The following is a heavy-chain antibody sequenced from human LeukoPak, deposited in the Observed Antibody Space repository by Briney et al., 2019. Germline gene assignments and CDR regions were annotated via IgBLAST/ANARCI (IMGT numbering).Heavy chain of an antibody. CDR1: VYTFTSYV. CDR3: ARRGREYYDFWSGFYIHV. D-gene: IGHD3-3*01. V-gene: IGHV1-8*01. CDR2: MNPNSGNT. J-gene: IGHJ6*03. Sequence: GASVNVSRKASVYTFTSYVINWVRQATGHGLEWMGRMNPNSGNTGYAHKFQRRVTMTRNTSISTAYMELSSLRYEGTAVYYCARRGREYYDFWSGFYIHVWGKGTTVTVSS.